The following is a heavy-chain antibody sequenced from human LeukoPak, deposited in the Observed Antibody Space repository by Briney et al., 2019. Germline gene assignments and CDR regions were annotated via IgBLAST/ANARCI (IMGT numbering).Heavy chain of an antibody. Sequence: GGSLRISCAASGYTFNSYAMSWVRQAPGKGLEWVSYISSSGSTIYYADSVKGRFTISRDNAKNSLYLQMNSLRAEDTAVYYCAELGITMIGGVWGKGTTVTISS. CDR3: AELGITMIGGV. CDR1: GYTFNSYA. V-gene: IGHV3-48*03. CDR2: ISSSGSTI. D-gene: IGHD3-10*02. J-gene: IGHJ6*04.